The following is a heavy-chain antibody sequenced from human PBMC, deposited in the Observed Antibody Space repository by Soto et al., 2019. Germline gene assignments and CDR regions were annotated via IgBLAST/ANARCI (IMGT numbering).Heavy chain of an antibody. V-gene: IGHV3-30-3*01. CDR2: ISYDGSNK. D-gene: IGHD2-15*01. J-gene: IGHJ4*02. CDR1: GFTFSSYA. Sequence: GGSLRLSCAASGFTFSSYAMHWVRQAPGKGLEWVAVISYDGSNKYYADSVKGRFTISRDNSKNTLYLQMNSLRAEDTAAYYCARDSRRPYCSGGSCYSYFDYWGQGTLVTVSS. CDR3: ARDSRRPYCSGGSCYSYFDY.